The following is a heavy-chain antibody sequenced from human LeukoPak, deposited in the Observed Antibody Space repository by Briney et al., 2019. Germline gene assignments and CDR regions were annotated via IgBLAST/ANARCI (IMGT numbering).Heavy chain of an antibody. V-gene: IGHV4-39*07. D-gene: IGHD1-26*01. CDR3: ASLQNIVGATPLPDY. Sequence: PSETLSLTCTVSGGSIGSSTYYWGWIRQPPGKGLEWIGTIYYSGTTYYNPSLKSRVTISIDTSTNQFSLKLNSVTAADTAVYYCASLQNIVGATPLPDYWGQGTLVTVSS. CDR2: IYYSGTT. CDR1: GGSIGSSTYY. J-gene: IGHJ4*02.